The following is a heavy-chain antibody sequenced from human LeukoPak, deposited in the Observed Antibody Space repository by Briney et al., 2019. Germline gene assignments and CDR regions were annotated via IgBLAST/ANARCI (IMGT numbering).Heavy chain of an antibody. Sequence: PSETLSLTCTVSGGSISSGSYYWSWIRQPAGKGLEWIGRIYTSGSTNYNPSLKSRVTISVDTSKNQFSLKLSSVTAADTAVYYCAREERFTMFQYYYYYMDVWGKGTTVTVSS. J-gene: IGHJ6*03. V-gene: IGHV4-61*02. CDR3: AREERFTMFQYYYYYMDV. D-gene: IGHD3-10*02. CDR1: GGSISSGSYY. CDR2: IYTSGST.